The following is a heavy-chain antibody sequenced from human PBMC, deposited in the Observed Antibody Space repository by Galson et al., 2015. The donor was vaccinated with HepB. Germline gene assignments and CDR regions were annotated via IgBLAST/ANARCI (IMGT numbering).Heavy chain of an antibody. CDR3: ARGRYGQGAFDI. J-gene: IGHJ3*02. CDR1: GYTFTSYY. V-gene: IGHV1-2*05. CDR2: INPNSGGT. Sequence: SVKVSCKASGYTFTSYYMHWVRQAPGQGLEWMGRINPNSGGTNYAQKFQGRVTMTRDTSISTAYMELSRLRSDDTVVYYCARGRYGQGAFDIWGQGTMVTVSS. D-gene: IGHD3-9*01.